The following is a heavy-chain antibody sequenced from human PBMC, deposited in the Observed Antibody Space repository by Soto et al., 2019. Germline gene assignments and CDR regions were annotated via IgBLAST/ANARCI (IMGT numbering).Heavy chain of an antibody. V-gene: IGHV1-46*01. CDR2: INPSGGST. Sequence: ASVKVSCKASGYTFTSYYMHWVRQAPGQGLEWMGIINPSGGSTSYAQKLQGRVTMTRDTSTSTVYMELSSLRSEDTAVYYCARDLGGYSYGYGDLAPIPGHWGQGTLVTVSS. J-gene: IGHJ4*02. CDR3: ARDLGGYSYGYGDLAPIPGH. CDR1: GYTFTSYY. D-gene: IGHD5-18*01.